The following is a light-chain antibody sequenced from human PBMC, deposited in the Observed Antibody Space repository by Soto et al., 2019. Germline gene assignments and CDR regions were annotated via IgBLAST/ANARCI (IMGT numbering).Light chain of an antibody. CDR3: QQYGSSGT. CDR1: QSVSTSF. Sequence: EVVLTQSPGTLSLSPGESATLSCRASQSVSTSFLAWYQQKPGQAPRLLMFRTSSRATGFPARFSGSGSGTDFTLTISRLEPEDFAVYYCQQYGSSGTFGQGTKVDIK. J-gene: IGKJ1*01. V-gene: IGKV3-20*01. CDR2: RTS.